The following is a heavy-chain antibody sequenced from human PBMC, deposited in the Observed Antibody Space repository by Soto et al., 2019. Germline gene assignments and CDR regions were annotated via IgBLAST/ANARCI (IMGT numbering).Heavy chain of an antibody. J-gene: IGHJ3*02. CDR3: ARDQTPIITIFGVVWEKNDAFDI. CDR2: IWYDGSNK. D-gene: IGHD3-3*01. V-gene: IGHV3-33*01. Sequence: GGSLRLSCAASGFTFSSYGMHWVRQAPGKGLEWVAVIWYDGSNKYYADSVKGRFTISRDNSKNTLYLQMNSLRAEDTAVYYCARDQTPIITIFGVVWEKNDAFDIWGQGTMVTVSS. CDR1: GFTFSSYG.